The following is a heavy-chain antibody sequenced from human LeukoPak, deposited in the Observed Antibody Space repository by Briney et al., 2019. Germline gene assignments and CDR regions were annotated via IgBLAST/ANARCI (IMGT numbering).Heavy chain of an antibody. V-gene: IGHV1-2*02. CDR3: ARYYYDSSGYYNYFDY. J-gene: IGHJ4*02. Sequence: ASVKVSCKAFGYTFTGYYMHWVRQAPGQGLEWMGWINPNSGGTNYAQKFQGRVTMTRDTSISTAYMELSRLRSDDTAVYYCARYYYDSSGYYNYFDYWGQGTLVTVSS. D-gene: IGHD3-22*01. CDR1: GYTFTGYY. CDR2: INPNSGGT.